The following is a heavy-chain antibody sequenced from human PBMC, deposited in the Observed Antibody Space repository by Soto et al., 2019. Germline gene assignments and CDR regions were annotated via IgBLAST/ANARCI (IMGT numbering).Heavy chain of an antibody. Sequence: GGSLRLSCAASGFTVSSNYMSWVRQAPGKGLEWVSVIYSGGSTYYADSVKGRFTISRDNSKNTLYLQMNSLRAEDTAVYYCARDVILVVAATNYYYGMDVWGQGTTVTVSS. CDR3: ARDVILVVAATNYYYGMDV. CDR2: IYSGGST. V-gene: IGHV3-53*01. D-gene: IGHD2-15*01. J-gene: IGHJ6*02. CDR1: GFTVSSNY.